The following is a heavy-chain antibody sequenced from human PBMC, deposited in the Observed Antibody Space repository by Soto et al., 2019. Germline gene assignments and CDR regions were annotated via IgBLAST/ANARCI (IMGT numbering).Heavy chain of an antibody. CDR2: IYYSGST. J-gene: IGHJ4*02. Sequence: SETLSLTXTVSGGSISSYYWSWIRQPPGKGLEWIGYIYYSGSTNYNPSLKSRVTISVDTSKNQSSLKLSSVTAADTAVYYCARDLGYCTNGVCYSLDYFDYWGQGTLVTVSS. CDR1: GGSISSYY. V-gene: IGHV4-59*12. D-gene: IGHD2-8*01. CDR3: ARDLGYCTNGVCYSLDYFDY.